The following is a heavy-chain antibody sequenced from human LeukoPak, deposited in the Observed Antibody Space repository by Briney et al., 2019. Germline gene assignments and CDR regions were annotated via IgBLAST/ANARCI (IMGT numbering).Heavy chain of an antibody. CDR2: IWSDGSNK. V-gene: IGHV3-33*06. Sequence: GGSLRLSCAASGFTFNHHGMHWVRQAPGKGLEWVAVIWSDGSNKFYADSVRGRFTISRDDSRKTVYLQMDRMTAEDTAIYYCAKDAQRGFDYSNSLEYWGQGALVTASS. CDR3: AKDAQRGFDYSNSLEY. J-gene: IGHJ4*02. CDR1: GFTFNHHG. D-gene: IGHD4-11*01.